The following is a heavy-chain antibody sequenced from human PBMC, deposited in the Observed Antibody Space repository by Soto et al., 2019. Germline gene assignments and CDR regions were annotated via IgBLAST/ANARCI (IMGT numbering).Heavy chain of an antibody. CDR2: ISWNSGSI. V-gene: IGHV3-9*01. J-gene: IGHJ4*02. CDR3: ARSGYYTGYFDY. D-gene: IGHD3-3*01. CDR1: GFTFDDYA. Sequence: EVQLVESGGGLVQLGRSLRLSCAASGFTFDDYAMHWVRQAPGKGLEWVSGISWNSGSIGYADSVKGRFTISRDNAKNSLYLQMNSLRAEDTALYYCARSGYYTGYFDYWGQGTLVTVSS.